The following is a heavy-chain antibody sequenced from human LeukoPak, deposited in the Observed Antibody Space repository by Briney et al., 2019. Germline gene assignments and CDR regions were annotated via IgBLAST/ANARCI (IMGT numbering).Heavy chain of an antibody. V-gene: IGHV3-21*01. CDR1: GFTFSSYS. CDR2: ISSSSSYI. Sequence: GGSLRLSCAASGFTFSSYSMNWVRQAPGKGLEWVSSISSSSSYIYYADSVKGRFPISRDNAKNSLYLQMTSLRAEDTAVYYCARVSDSGWYKDAFDIWGQGTMVTVSS. CDR3: ARVSDSGWYKDAFDI. J-gene: IGHJ3*02. D-gene: IGHD6-19*01.